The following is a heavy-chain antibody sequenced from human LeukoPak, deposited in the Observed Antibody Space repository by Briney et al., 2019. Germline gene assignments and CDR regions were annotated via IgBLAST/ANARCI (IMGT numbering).Heavy chain of an antibody. CDR3: ARDWVENERWLQLPFYYYYYMDV. CDR1: GGSISRYY. V-gene: IGHV4-4*07. J-gene: IGHJ6*03. Sequence: SETLSLTCTVSGGSISRYYWSWIRQPAGKGLEWIGRIYTSGSTTYNPSLKSRVTISGDTSENQFSLKLSSVTAADTAVYYCARDWVENERWLQLPFYYYYYMDVWGKGTTVTVSS. CDR2: IYTSGST. D-gene: IGHD5-24*01.